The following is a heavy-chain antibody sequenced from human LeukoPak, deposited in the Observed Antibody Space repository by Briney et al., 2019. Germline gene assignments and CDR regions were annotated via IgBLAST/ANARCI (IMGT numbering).Heavy chain of an antibody. Sequence: GGSLRLSCAASGFTFSSYSMNWVRQAPGKGLEWVSYISSSGSTIYYADSVKGRFTISRDNAKNSLYLQMNSLRAEDTAVYYCASYSSSWYYYMDVWGKGTTVTVSS. CDR2: ISSSGSTI. CDR1: GFTFSSYS. J-gene: IGHJ6*03. V-gene: IGHV3-48*04. CDR3: ASYSSSWYYYMDV. D-gene: IGHD6-13*01.